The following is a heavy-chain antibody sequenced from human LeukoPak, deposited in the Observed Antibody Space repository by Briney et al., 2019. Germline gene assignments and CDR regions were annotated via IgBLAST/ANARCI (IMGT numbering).Heavy chain of an antibody. D-gene: IGHD3-10*01. V-gene: IGHV1-24*01. J-gene: IGHJ4*02. Sequence: ASVKVSCKVSGHTLTELSMHWVRQAPGKGLEWMGGFDPEDGETIYAQKFQGRVTMTEDTATDTAYMELSSLRSEDTAVYYCATTFVGSGSYPYWGQGTLVTVSS. CDR1: GHTLTELS. CDR2: FDPEDGET. CDR3: ATTFVGSGSYPY.